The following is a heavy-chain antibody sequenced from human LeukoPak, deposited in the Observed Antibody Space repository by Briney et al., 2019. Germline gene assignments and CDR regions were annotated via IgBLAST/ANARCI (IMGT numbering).Heavy chain of an antibody. V-gene: IGHV3-74*01. CDR1: GFTFGTYA. J-gene: IGHJ4*02. Sequence: GGSLRLSCTSSGFTFGTYAVSWFRQAPGKGLVWVSRINEGGSFATYADSVKGRFTVSRDNAKNTVYLQMNSLTAEDTAVYYCARDLVMVNTPGDDFDYWGRGTLVTVSS. CDR2: INEGGSFA. D-gene: IGHD2-21*01. CDR3: ARDLVMVNTPGDDFDY.